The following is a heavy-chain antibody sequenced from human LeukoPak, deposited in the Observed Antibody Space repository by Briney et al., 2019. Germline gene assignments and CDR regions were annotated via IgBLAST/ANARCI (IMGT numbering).Heavy chain of an antibody. CDR1: GGSISSSSYY. J-gene: IGHJ4*02. V-gene: IGHV4-61*01. D-gene: IGHD5-12*01. CDR3: ARDLSGSIYFDY. CDR2: IYYSGST. Sequence: SETLSLTCTVSGGSISSSSYYWGWIRQPPGKGLEWIGYIYYSGSTNYNPSLKSRVTISVDTSKNQFSLKLSSVTAADTAVYYCARDLSGSIYFDYWGQGTLVTVSS.